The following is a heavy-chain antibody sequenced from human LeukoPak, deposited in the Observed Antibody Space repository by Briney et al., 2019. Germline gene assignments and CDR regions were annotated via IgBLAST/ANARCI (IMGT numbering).Heavy chain of an antibody. V-gene: IGHV3-30*18. D-gene: IGHD6-19*01. CDR2: ISYDGSHE. CDR3: SKSAVAGTHYYYYDMDV. J-gene: IGHJ6*02. CDR1: GFTFGSYG. Sequence: GGSLRLSCAASGFTFGSYGMHWVRQAPGKGLEGVAVISYDGSHEYYADSVKGRFTISRDSSRNTLYLQMDSLRPEDTAMYYCSKSAVAGTHYYYYDMDVWGQGTTVTVSS.